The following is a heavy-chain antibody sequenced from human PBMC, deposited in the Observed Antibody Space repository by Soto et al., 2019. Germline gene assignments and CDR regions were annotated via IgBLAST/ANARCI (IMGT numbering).Heavy chain of an antibody. D-gene: IGHD3-10*01. J-gene: IGHJ6*02. Sequence: PSQTLSLTCAISGDSVSSNSAAWNWIRQSPSRGLEWLGRTYYRSKWYNDYAVSVKSRITINPDTSKNQFSLQLNSVTPEDTAVYYCAGQPTAGSYYDLGSYYYYYAMDVWGQGTTVTVSS. V-gene: IGHV6-1*01. CDR1: GDSVSSNSAA. CDR2: TYYRSKWYN. CDR3: AGQPTAGSYYDLGSYYYYYAMDV.